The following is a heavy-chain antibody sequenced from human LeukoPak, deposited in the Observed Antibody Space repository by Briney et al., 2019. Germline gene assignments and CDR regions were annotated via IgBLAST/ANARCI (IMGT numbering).Heavy chain of an antibody. Sequence: SETLSLTCTVSGYSISSGYFWAWIRQPPGKGLEWIGSTIYHSGTTYYNPSLKSRVTMSIDTSKNQFSLKLSSVTAADTAVYYCARTRRDGYNQLSELDYWGQGTLVTVSS. J-gene: IGHJ4*02. D-gene: IGHD5-24*01. CDR2: TIYHSGTT. CDR3: ARTRRDGYNQLSELDY. V-gene: IGHV4-38-2*02. CDR1: GYSISSGYF.